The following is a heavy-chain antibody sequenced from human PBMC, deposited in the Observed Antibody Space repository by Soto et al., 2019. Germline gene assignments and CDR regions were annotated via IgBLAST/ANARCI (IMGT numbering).Heavy chain of an antibody. CDR3: ARGRTRSSCYDY. CDR1: GFTFSTDD. Sequence: EVQLVESGGVLVQPGGSLRLSCAASGFTFSTDDMHWVRQATGKGLEWVAAISTTGGTHYPDSVKGRFTISRDNAKNSLYLQMNSLRAGDTAVYYCARGRTRSSCYDYWGQGTLVTVSP. CDR2: ISTTGGT. J-gene: IGHJ4*02. D-gene: IGHD2-15*01. V-gene: IGHV3-13*01.